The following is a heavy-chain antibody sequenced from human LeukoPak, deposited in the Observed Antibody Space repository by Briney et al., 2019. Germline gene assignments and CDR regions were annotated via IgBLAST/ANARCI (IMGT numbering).Heavy chain of an antibody. D-gene: IGHD6-19*01. Sequence: ASVKVSCKASGYTFTGHYMPWVRQAPGQGLEWMGWISTNSGDTEYAQRFQGRVTMTRDASISTAYMELSRLRSDDTAVYYCARAAIAVAGDYHYHYMDVWGKGTTVTVSS. CDR2: ISTNSGDT. CDR1: GYTFTGHY. V-gene: IGHV1-2*02. CDR3: ARAAIAVAGDYHYHYMDV. J-gene: IGHJ6*03.